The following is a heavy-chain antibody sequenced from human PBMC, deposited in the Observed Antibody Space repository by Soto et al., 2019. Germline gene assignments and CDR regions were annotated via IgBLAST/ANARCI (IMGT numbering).Heavy chain of an antibody. Sequence: SETLSLTCTVSGGSISSSSYYWGWIRQPPGKGLEWIGSIYYSGSTYYNPSLKSRVTISVDTSKNQFSLKLSSVTAADTAVYYCAATKGYCSSTSCYGGADYWGQGTLVTVSS. CDR2: IYYSGST. D-gene: IGHD2-2*01. V-gene: IGHV4-39*01. CDR3: AATKGYCSSTSCYGGADY. J-gene: IGHJ4*02. CDR1: GGSISSSSYY.